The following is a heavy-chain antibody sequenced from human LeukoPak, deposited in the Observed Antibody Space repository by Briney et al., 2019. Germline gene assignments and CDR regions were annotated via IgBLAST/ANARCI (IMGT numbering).Heavy chain of an antibody. D-gene: IGHD3-10*01. CDR3: ARGVGGDAYYYGSGSYYHYFDY. J-gene: IGHJ4*02. CDR1: GYTFTSYY. CDR2: ISAYNGNT. V-gene: IGHV1-18*04. Sequence: ASVKVSCKASGYTFTSYYMHWVRQAPGQGLEWMGWISAYNGNTNYAQKLQGRVTMTTDTSTSTAYMELRSLRSDDTAVYYCARGVGGDAYYYGSGSYYHYFDYWGQGTLVTVSS.